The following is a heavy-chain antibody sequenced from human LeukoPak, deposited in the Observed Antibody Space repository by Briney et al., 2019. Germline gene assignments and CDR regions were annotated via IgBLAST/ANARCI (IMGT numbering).Heavy chain of an antibody. CDR3: VGLDIEAAGVLFDY. CDR2: IRYSGSA. CDR1: GDSISSYY. J-gene: IGHJ4*02. Sequence: SETLSLTCTVSGDSISSYYWSWIRQPPGKGLEWIGYIRYSGSANYNPSLRSRVTISIDTSKNQFSLKLSSVTDADTAVYYCVGLDIEAAGVLFDYWGQGTLVTVSS. V-gene: IGHV4-59*08. D-gene: IGHD6-13*01.